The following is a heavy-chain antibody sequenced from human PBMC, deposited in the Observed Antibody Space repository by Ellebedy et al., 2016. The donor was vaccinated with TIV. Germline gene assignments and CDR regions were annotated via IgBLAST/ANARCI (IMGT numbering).Heavy chain of an antibody. CDR2: INPSGGST. D-gene: IGHD6-13*01. CDR3: ARGGSGTDWYFDL. Sequence: ASVKVSCKASGYTFTSYYMHWVRQAPGQGLEWMGIINPSGGSTSNAQKIQGRVTMTRDTSTSTVYMELTSLRSEDTAVYYCARGGSGTDWYFDLWGRGTLVTVSS. V-gene: IGHV1-46*01. CDR1: GYTFTSYY. J-gene: IGHJ2*01.